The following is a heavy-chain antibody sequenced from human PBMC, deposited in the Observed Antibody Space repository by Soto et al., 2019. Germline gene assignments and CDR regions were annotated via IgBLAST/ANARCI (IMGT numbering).Heavy chain of an antibody. J-gene: IGHJ4*02. CDR1: GGSISSGDSY. Sequence: SETLSLTCTVSGGSISSGDSYWSWIRQPPGKGLEWIGYIYYSGSTYYNPSLKSRVTISVDTSKNQFSLKLSSVTAADTAVYYCAREDSYGSCDYWGQGTLVTVS. D-gene: IGHD5-18*01. V-gene: IGHV4-30-4*01. CDR3: AREDSYGSCDY. CDR2: IYYSGST.